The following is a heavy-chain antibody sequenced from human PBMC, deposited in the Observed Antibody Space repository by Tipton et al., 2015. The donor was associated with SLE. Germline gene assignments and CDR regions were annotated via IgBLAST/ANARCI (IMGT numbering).Heavy chain of an antibody. CDR1: GGSISSYY. CDR2: IYYSGST. D-gene: IGHD3-22*01. Sequence: TLSLTCTVSGGSISSYYWSWIRQPPGKGLKWIGYIYYSGSTNYNPSLKSRVTISVDTSKNQFSLKLSSVTAADTAVYYCARHYDSLTPFDYWGQGTLVTVSS. CDR3: ARHYDSLTPFDY. V-gene: IGHV4-59*08. J-gene: IGHJ4*02.